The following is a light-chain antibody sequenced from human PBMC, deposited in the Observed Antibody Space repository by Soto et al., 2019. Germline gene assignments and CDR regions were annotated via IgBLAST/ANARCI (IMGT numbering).Light chain of an antibody. Sequence: EIVLTQSPGTLSLSPGERATLSCRASQRVSSAYLAWYQQKPGQVPRLIMYGTSSRATGTLDRFSGSGSGTDFTLTISSLEPEDLAVYYCQQYDNWGTFVPGTKVDIK. J-gene: IGKJ3*01. V-gene: IGKV3-20*01. CDR2: GTS. CDR1: QRVSSAY. CDR3: QQYDNWGT.